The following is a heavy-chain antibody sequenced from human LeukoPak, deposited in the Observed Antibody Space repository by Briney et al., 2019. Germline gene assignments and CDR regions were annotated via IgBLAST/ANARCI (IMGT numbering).Heavy chain of an antibody. V-gene: IGHV3-11*01. D-gene: IGHD2-15*01. CDR2: ISSSGSTI. Sequence: GGSLRLSCAASGFTFSDYYMSWIRQAPGKGLEWVSYISSSGSTIYYADSVKGRFTISRDNSKNTLYLQMNSLRAEDTAVYYCASQSPYCSGGSCYRGGYWGQGTLVTVSS. CDR3: ASQSPYCSGGSCYRGGY. J-gene: IGHJ4*02. CDR1: GFTFSDYY.